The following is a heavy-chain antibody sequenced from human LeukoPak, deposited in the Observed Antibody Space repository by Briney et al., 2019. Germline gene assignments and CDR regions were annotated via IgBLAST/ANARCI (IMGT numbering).Heavy chain of an antibody. Sequence: PGGSLRLSCAASGFTFGSYWMHWVRQAPGKGLVWVSGIDSDGSSTNYADSVKGRFTISRDNAKNTLFLQMNSLRAEDTAVYYCARDWRGFDYRGQGTLVTVSS. CDR1: GFTFGSYW. V-gene: IGHV3-74*01. J-gene: IGHJ4*02. CDR2: IDSDGSST. CDR3: ARDWRGFDY.